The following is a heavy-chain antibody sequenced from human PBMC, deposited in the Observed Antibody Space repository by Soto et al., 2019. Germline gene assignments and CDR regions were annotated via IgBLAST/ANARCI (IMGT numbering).Heavy chain of an antibody. D-gene: IGHD2-2*01. CDR3: VRDSNLIVVVPPAPRPEEYNWSDP. CDR2: IKQDGSEK. J-gene: IGHJ5*02. V-gene: IGHV3-7*03. Sequence: GGSLRLSCVASGFTFSSYWMSWVRQAPGKGLEWVANIKQDGSEKYYVDSVKGRFTLSRDNAKNSLYLQMNSLRAEDTAVYYCVRDSNLIVVVPPAPRPEEYNWSDPWGQGTLVTVSS. CDR1: GFTFSSYW.